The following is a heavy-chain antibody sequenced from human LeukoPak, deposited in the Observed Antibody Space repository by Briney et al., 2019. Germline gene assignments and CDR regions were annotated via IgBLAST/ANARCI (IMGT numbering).Heavy chain of an antibody. CDR1: GGSISSSSYY. Sequence: SETLSLTCTVSGGSISSSSYYWGWIRQPPGKGLEWIGSIYYSGSTYYNPSLKSRVTISVDTSKNQFSLKLSSVTAADTAVYYCARSRAPGNGYNIDYWGQGTLVTVSS. CDR2: IYYSGST. D-gene: IGHD5-24*01. J-gene: IGHJ4*02. CDR3: ARSRAPGNGYNIDY. V-gene: IGHV4-39*07.